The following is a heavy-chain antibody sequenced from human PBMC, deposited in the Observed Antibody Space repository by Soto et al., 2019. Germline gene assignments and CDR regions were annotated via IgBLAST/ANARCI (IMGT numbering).Heavy chain of an antibody. V-gene: IGHV3-48*02. CDR3: ERAEYPNYYYYGMDV. CDR1: GFTFSSYS. CDR2: ISSSSSTI. D-gene: IGHD2-2*02. J-gene: IGHJ6*02. Sequence: PGGSLRLSCIASGFTFSSYSMNWVRQAPGKGLEWVSYISSSSSTIYYADSVKGRFTISRDNAKNSLYLQMNSLRDEDTAVYYCERAEYPNYYYYGMDVWGQGTTVTVSS.